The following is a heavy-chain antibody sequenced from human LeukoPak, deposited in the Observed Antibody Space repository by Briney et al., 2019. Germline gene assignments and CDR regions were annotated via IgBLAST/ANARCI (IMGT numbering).Heavy chain of an antibody. CDR3: ARRYSSSWYEVMRLSGSYYYYMYV. V-gene: IGHV1-8*01. Sequence: AASVKVSCKASGYTFTSYDINWVRQATGQGLEWMGWMNPNSGNTGYAQKFQGRVTMTRNTSISTAYMELSSLRSEDTAVYYCARRYSSSWYEVMRLSGSYYYYMYVWGKGTTVTISS. D-gene: IGHD6-13*01. J-gene: IGHJ6*03. CDR1: GYTFTSYD. CDR2: MNPNSGNT.